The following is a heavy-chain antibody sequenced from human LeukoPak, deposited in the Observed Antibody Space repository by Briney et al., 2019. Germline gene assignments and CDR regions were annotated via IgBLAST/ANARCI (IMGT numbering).Heavy chain of an antibody. J-gene: IGHJ4*02. CDR3: AKDISNWNSRHFDY. CDR1: GFTFDDYA. Sequence: GGSLRLSCAASGFTFDDYAMHWVRQVPGKGLEWISLISGNGGNTYYADSVKGRFTISRDNSKNSLYLQMNSLRTEDTALYYCAKDISNWNSRHFDYWGQGTLVTVSS. CDR2: ISGNGGNT. V-gene: IGHV3-43*02. D-gene: IGHD1-7*01.